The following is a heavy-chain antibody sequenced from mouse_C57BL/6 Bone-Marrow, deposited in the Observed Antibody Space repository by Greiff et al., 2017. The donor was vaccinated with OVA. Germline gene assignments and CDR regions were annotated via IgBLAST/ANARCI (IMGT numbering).Heavy chain of an antibody. CDR2: ISDGGSYT. D-gene: IGHD2-3*01. CDR1: GFTFSSYA. J-gene: IGHJ2*01. Sequence: EVKLVESGGGLVKPGGSLKLSCAASGFTFSSYAMSWVRQTPEKRLEWVATISDGGSYTYYPDNVKGRFTISRDNAKNNLYLQMSHLKSEDTAMYYCARGDYDGYYYFDYWGQGTTLTVSS. CDR3: ARGDYDGYYYFDY. V-gene: IGHV5-4*03.